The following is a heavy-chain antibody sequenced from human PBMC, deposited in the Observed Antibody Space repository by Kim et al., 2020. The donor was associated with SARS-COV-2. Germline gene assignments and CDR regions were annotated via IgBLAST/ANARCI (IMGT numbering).Heavy chain of an antibody. CDR2: IYYSGST. CDR1: GGSISSGGYY. J-gene: IGHJ4*02. CDR3: ARSRGSSSVDY. V-gene: IGHV4-31*03. Sequence: SETLSLTCTVSGGSISSGGYYWSWIRQHPGKGLEWIGYIYYSGSTYYNPSLKSRVTISVDTSKNQFSLKLSSVTAADTAVYYCARSRGSSSVDYWGQGTLVTVSS. D-gene: IGHD6-6*01.